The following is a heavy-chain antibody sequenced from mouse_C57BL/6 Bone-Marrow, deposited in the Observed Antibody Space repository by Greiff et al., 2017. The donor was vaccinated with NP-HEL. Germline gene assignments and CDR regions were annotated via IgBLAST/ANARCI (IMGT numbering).Heavy chain of an antibody. J-gene: IGHJ3*01. CDR1: GFTFSDYG. D-gene: IGHD1-1*01. V-gene: IGHV5-17*01. CDR2: ISSGSSTI. CDR3: ARGYYVAY. Sequence: EVQLVESGGGLVKPGGSLKLSCAASGFTFSDYGMHWVRQAPEKGLEWVAYISSGSSTIYYADTVKGRFTISRDNAKNTLVLQMTSLRSEDTAMYYCARGYYVAYWGQGTLVTVSA.